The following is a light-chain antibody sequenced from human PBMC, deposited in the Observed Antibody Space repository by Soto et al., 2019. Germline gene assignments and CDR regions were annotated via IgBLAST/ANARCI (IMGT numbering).Light chain of an antibody. Sequence: EIALTQSPGTLSLSPGERATVSCRASQTLSNSFIAWYQHKPGQAPRLLVYDTSTRATGIPDRYSGSGSGTDFTLTISRLEPEDFAVYYCQQYGSSKTFGQGTKVDIK. CDR2: DTS. CDR1: QTLSNSF. CDR3: QQYGSSKT. V-gene: IGKV3-20*01. J-gene: IGKJ1*01.